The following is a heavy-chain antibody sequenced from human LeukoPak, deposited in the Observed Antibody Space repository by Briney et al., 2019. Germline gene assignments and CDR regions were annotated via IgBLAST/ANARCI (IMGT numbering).Heavy chain of an antibody. D-gene: IGHD6-19*01. CDR3: ARDPGGAYSSGPFDY. J-gene: IGHJ4*02. V-gene: IGHV3-48*04. CDR1: GFTFSSYS. Sequence: GGSLRLSCAASGFTFSSYSMNWVRQAPGKGLEWVSYISSSSSTIYYADSVKGRFTISRDNAKNSLYLQMNSLRAEDTAVYYCARDPGGAYSSGPFDYWGQGTLVTVSS. CDR2: ISSSSSTI.